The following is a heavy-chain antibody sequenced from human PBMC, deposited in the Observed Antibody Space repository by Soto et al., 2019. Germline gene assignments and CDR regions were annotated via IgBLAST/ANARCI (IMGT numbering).Heavy chain of an antibody. J-gene: IGHJ6*02. D-gene: IGHD1-7*01. CDR2: IIPIFGTA. CDR3: ARTAGTNWNYYYYYYGMDV. V-gene: IGHV1-69*13. CDR1: GGTFSSYA. Sequence: SVKVSCKASGGTFSSYAISWVRQAPGQGLEWMGGIIPIFGTANHAQKFQGRVTITADESASTAYMELSSLRSEDTAVYYCARTAGTNWNYYYYYYGMDVWGQGTTVTVSS.